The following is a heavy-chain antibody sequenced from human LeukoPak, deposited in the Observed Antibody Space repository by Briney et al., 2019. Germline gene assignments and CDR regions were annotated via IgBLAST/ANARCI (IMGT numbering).Heavy chain of an antibody. CDR1: GFTFSSYG. CDR2: IRYDGSNK. J-gene: IGHJ4*02. Sequence: GGSLRLSCAASGFTFSSYGMHWVRQAPGKGLEWVAFIRYDGSNKFYADSVKGRFTISRDNSKNTLYLQMNSLRAEDTAVYYCAKDYDSSGYTDYWGQGTLVTVSS. V-gene: IGHV3-30*02. D-gene: IGHD3-22*01. CDR3: AKDYDSSGYTDY.